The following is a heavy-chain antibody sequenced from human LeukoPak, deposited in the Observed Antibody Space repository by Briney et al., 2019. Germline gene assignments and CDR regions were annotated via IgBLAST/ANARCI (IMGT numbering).Heavy chain of an antibody. Sequence: GGSLRLSCAASGFTVSSNYMSWVRQAPGKGLEWVSVIYSGGSTYYADSVKGRLTISRDNSKNTLYLQMNSLRAEDTAVYYCASPGINSSGYYRAFDYWGQGTLVTVSS. D-gene: IGHD3-22*01. V-gene: IGHV3-66*01. CDR3: ASPGINSSGYYRAFDY. J-gene: IGHJ4*02. CDR2: IYSGGST. CDR1: GFTVSSNY.